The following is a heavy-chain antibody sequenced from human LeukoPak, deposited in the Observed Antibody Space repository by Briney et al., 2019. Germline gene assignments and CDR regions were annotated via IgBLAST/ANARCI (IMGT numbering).Heavy chain of an antibody. CDR3: AELGITMIGGV. D-gene: IGHD3-10*02. J-gene: IGHJ6*04. V-gene: IGHV3-30*04. CDR2: ISYDGSNE. Sequence: GGSLRLSCAASGFTFSSYVMHRVRQAPGKGLEWVAIISYDGSNEYYADSVKGRFTISRDNSKNTLYLQMNSLRAEDTAVYYCAELGITMIGGVWGKGTTVTISS. CDR1: GFTFSSYV.